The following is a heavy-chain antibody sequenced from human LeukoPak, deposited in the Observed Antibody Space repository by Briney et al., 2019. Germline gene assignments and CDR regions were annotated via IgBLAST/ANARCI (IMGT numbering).Heavy chain of an antibody. V-gene: IGHV4-59*08. D-gene: IGHD3-22*01. CDR2: IYYSGST. CDR1: GGSISTYY. Sequence: SETLSLTCTVSGGSISTYYWSWVRQPPGKGLGWMGYIYYSGSTNYYPSLKSRVTISVDTSKNQFSLELNSVTAADTAVYYCARHANYYDSSGFYQYFDYWGQGTLVTVSS. J-gene: IGHJ4*02. CDR3: ARHANYYDSSGFYQYFDY.